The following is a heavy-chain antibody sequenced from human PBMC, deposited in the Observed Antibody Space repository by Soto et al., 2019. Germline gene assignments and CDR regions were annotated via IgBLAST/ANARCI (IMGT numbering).Heavy chain of an antibody. CDR3: AKDRPEGPLMVYAADAFDI. Sequence: EVQLLESGGGLVQPGGSLRLSCAASGFTFSSYAMSWVRQAPGKGLEWVSAISGSGGSTYYADSVKGRFTISRDNSKNTLYLQMKSLRAEDTAVYYCAKDRPEGPLMVYAADAFDIWGQGTMVTVSS. CDR1: GFTFSSYA. CDR2: ISGSGGST. V-gene: IGHV3-23*01. J-gene: IGHJ3*02. D-gene: IGHD2-8*01.